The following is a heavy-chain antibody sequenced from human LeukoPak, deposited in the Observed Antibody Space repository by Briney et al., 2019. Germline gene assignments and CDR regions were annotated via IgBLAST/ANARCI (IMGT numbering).Heavy chain of an antibody. CDR3: ARDTDSSGWPAEHFQH. J-gene: IGHJ1*01. CDR2: ISHDETNK. CDR1: GLTFSAYA. V-gene: IGHV3-30-3*01. Sequence: GGSLRLSCAASGLTFSAYAMHWVRQAPGKGLEWVAVISHDETNKYYADSVKGRFTISRDNSKNTLYLQMNSLRAEDTAVYYCARDTDSSGWPAEHFQHWGQGTLVTVSS. D-gene: IGHD6-19*01.